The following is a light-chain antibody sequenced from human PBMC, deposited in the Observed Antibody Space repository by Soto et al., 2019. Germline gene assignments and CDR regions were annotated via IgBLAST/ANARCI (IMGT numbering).Light chain of an antibody. CDR3: QQYNNWPLT. V-gene: IGKV3-15*01. J-gene: IGKJ4*01. CDR1: QSVRGN. CDR2: GAS. Sequence: EIVMTQSPATLSVSPGERATLSCRASQSVRGNLAWYQQKPGQAPRLLIYGASTCATGIPARFSGSGSGTEFTLTISIQQSEDFAVYYCQQYNNWPLTFGGGTKVDIK.